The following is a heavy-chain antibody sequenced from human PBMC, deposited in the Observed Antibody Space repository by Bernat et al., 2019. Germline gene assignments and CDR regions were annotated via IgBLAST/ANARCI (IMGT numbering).Heavy chain of an antibody. CDR1: GSAIDSYY. J-gene: IGHJ4*02. Sequence: QVQLQESGPGLVKPSETLSLTCSVSGSAIDSYYWSWIRQSPGKGLEWIGYIYFRGSTTYNPSLKSRVTISLHASKSQFSLNLTSVTSADTAVYYCARVRITEVADYWGQGTLVTVSS. CDR2: IYFRGST. V-gene: IGHV4-59*01. D-gene: IGHD1-20*01. CDR3: ARVRITEVADY.